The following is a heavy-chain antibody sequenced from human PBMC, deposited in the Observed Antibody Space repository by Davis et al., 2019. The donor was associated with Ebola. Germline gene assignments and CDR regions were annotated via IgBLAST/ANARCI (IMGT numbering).Heavy chain of an antibody. D-gene: IGHD3-3*01. V-gene: IGHV3-30*03. Sequence: GESLKISCAASGFTFSNYWMSWVRQAPGKGLEWVAVISYDGSNKYYADSVKGRLTISRDNSKNTLYLQMNSLRAEDTAVYYCARAARISRITIFGVVHGWFDPWGQGTLVTVSS. CDR3: ARAARISRITIFGVVHGWFDP. J-gene: IGHJ5*02. CDR1: GFTFSNYW. CDR2: ISYDGSNK.